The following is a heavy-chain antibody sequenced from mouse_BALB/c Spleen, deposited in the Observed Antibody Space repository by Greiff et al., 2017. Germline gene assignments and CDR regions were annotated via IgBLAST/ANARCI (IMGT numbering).Heavy chain of an antibody. V-gene: IGHV5-6-3*01. D-gene: IGHD2-14*01. Sequence: EVQLVESGGGLVQPGGSLKLSCAASGFTFSSYGMSCVRQTPDKRLELVATINSNGGSTYYPDSVKGRFTISRDNAKNTLYLQMSSLKSEDTAMYYCARDRDYRNDEEDAWFAYWGQGTLVTVSA. CDR1: GFTFSSYG. CDR3: ARDRDYRNDEEDAWFAY. CDR2: INSNGGST. J-gene: IGHJ3*01.